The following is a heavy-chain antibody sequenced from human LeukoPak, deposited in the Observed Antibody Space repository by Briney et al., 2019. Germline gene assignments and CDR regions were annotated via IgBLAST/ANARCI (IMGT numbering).Heavy chain of an antibody. J-gene: IGHJ3*02. CDR3: ARAVRDGYNLHRLGAFHI. CDR1: GFTFSSYS. V-gene: IGHV3-21*01. D-gene: IGHD5-24*01. CDR2: ISSSSSYI. Sequence: GGSLRLSCAASGFTFSSYSMNCVRDAPGKGLEWVSSISSSSSYIYYADSVKGRFTISRDNAKNSLYLQMNSLRAADTAVYYCARAVRDGYNLHRLGAFHIWGQGTMVTVSS.